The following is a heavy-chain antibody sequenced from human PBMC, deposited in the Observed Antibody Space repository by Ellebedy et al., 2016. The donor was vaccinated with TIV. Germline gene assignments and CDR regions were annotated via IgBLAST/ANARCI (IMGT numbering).Heavy chain of an antibody. J-gene: IGHJ4*02. V-gene: IGHV3-74*01. Sequence: PGGSLRLSCVASGFTLSGYWMHWVRQVPGQGLMWLSRINTDGSSASYAGSVEGRFTITRDNAKKTVYLEMSSLRPEDTAVYYCTRESFRYFDWDLWGQGTLVTVSS. CDR1: GFTLSGYW. CDR3: TRESFRYFDWDL. CDR2: INTDGSSA. D-gene: IGHD3-9*01.